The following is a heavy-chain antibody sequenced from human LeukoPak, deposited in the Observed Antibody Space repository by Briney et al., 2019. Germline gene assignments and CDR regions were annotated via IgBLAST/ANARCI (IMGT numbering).Heavy chain of an antibody. CDR2: IDTSGST. CDR3: ARSNGDYTILGY. J-gene: IGHJ4*02. Sequence: SETLSLTCTVAGGSISSDSYYWTWIRQPAGKGLEWIGRIDTSGSTNYSPSLKSRLTISLDTSKNQFSLKLNSVTAADTAVYYCARSNGDYTILGYWGQGTLVTVSS. V-gene: IGHV4-61*02. CDR1: GGSISSDSYY. D-gene: IGHD4-17*01.